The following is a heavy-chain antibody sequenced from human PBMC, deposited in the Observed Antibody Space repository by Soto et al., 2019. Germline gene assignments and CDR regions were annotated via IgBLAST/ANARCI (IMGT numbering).Heavy chain of an antibody. V-gene: IGHV4-34*01. CDR2: INHSGST. Sequence: SETLSLTCAVYGGSFSGYYWSWIRQPPGKGLEWIGEINHSGSTNYNPSLKSQVTISVDTSKNQFSLKLSSVTAADTAVYYCARGFHSYPYYYYYGMDVWGQGTTVTVSS. CDR1: GGSFSGYY. CDR3: ARGFHSYPYYYYYGMDV. D-gene: IGHD5-18*01. J-gene: IGHJ6*02.